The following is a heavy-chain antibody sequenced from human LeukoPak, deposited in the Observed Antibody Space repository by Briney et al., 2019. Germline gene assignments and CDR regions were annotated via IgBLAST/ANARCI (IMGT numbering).Heavy chain of an antibody. CDR1: GDSVSSNSAA. V-gene: IGHV6-1*01. CDR3: ARGRGSSSSGQDYYYYYMDV. Sequence: SQTLSLTCAISGDSVSSNSAAWNWIRQSPSRGLEWLGRTYYRSKWYNDYAVSVKSRITINPDTSKNQFSLQLNSVTPEDTAVYYCARGRGSSSSGQDYYYYYMDVWGKGTTVTVSS. D-gene: IGHD6-6*01. J-gene: IGHJ6*03. CDR2: TYYRSKWYN.